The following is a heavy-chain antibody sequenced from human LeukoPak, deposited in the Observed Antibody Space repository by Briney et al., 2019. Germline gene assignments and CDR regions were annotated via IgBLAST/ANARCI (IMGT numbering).Heavy chain of an antibody. V-gene: IGHV4-34*01. CDR2: INHRGSN. CDR3: ARDKGTSYLSSFDY. J-gene: IGHJ4*02. D-gene: IGHD6-6*01. CDR1: GGSFSGDY. Sequence: PSETLSLTCAVYGGSFSGDYWSWIRQAPGKGLEWIGEINHRGSNNYNPSLRSRVTISVDTSKNQFSLKLSSVTAADTAVYYCARDKGTSYLSSFDYWGQGTLVTVSS.